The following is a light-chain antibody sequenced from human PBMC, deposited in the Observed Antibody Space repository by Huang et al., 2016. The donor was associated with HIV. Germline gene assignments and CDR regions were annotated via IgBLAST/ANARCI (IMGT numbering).Light chain of an antibody. CDR2: ATS. J-gene: IGKJ1*01. V-gene: IGKV1-NL1*01. CDR1: QGIGNS. Sequence: DIQMTQSPSSLSASVGDRVTITCRASQGIGNSLAWYQQKPAKAPRLLLYATSTLESGVPSRFSGSGSGTHYTLTINTLQPEDIASYYCQQYHSLPWTFGQGTKVEIK. CDR3: QQYHSLPWT.